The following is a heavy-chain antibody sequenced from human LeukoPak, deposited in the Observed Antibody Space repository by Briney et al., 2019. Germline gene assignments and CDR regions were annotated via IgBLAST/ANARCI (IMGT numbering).Heavy chain of an antibody. CDR3: AKAAQTSYDFWSGYYTTPQYYFDY. V-gene: IGHV3-23*01. D-gene: IGHD3-3*01. CDR2: ISCSGGST. Sequence: GGSLRLSCAASGFTFSSYAMRWVRQAPGKGLEWVSAISCSGGSTYYADSVKGRFTISRDNSKNTLYLQMNSLRAEDTAVYYCAKAAQTSYDFWSGYYTTPQYYFDYWGQGTLVTVSS. CDR1: GFTFSSYA. J-gene: IGHJ4*02.